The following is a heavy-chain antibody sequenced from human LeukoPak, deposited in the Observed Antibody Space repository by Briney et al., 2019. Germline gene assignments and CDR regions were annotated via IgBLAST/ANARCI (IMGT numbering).Heavy chain of an antibody. D-gene: IGHD3-3*01. Sequence: GGSLRLSCAASGFTVSSNCMSWVRQAPGKGLEWVSIIYSGGSTYYADSVKGRFTISRDNSKNTLNLQMNNLRAEDTAVYYCTRDRRITIFGMNSRYYYYGMDVWGQGTTVTVSS. J-gene: IGHJ6*02. CDR2: IYSGGST. V-gene: IGHV3-53*01. CDR3: TRDRRITIFGMNSRYYYYGMDV. CDR1: GFTVSSNC.